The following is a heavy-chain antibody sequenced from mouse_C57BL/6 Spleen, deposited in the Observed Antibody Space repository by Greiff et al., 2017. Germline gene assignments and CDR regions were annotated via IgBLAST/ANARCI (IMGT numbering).Heavy chain of an antibody. J-gene: IGHJ4*01. D-gene: IGHD2-5*01. CDR2: IYPGDGDT. CDR3: ARGSNFYAMDC. V-gene: IGHV1-80*01. Sequence: VHLVESGAELVKPGASVKISCKASGYAFSSYWMNWVKQRPGKGLEWIGQIYPGDGDTNYNGKFKGKATLTADKSSSTAYMQLSSLTSEDSAVYFCARGSNFYAMDCWGQGTSVTVSS. CDR1: GYAFSSYW.